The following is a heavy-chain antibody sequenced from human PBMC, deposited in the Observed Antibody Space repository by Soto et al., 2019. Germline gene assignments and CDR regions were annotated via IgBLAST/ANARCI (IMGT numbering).Heavy chain of an antibody. CDR2: INHSGST. Sequence: QVQLQQWGAGLSKPSETLSLTCAVYGGSFSGYYWSWIRQPPGKGLEWIGEINHSGSTNYNPSLKSRVTISVDTSKNQFSLKLSSVTAADTAVYYCARRSTFYYDSSGYYVWGQGTLVTVSS. CDR3: ARRSTFYYDSSGYYV. J-gene: IGHJ4*02. D-gene: IGHD3-22*01. CDR1: GGSFSGYY. V-gene: IGHV4-34*01.